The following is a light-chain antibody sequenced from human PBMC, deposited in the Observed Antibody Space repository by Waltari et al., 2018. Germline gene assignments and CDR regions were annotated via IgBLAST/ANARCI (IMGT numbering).Light chain of an antibody. J-gene: IGLJ2*01. CDR3: SSWTTSDTRKVI. CDR2: DVT. V-gene: IGLV2-14*03. Sequence: QSALTQPASVSGSPGQSITISCTGTSGDVGGYDYVSWYQQHPGKAPKLVIYDVTNRPSGISDRFSGSKSGTTASLSISGLQAEDVADYFCSSWTTSDTRKVIFGGGTKLTVL. CDR1: SGDVGGYDY.